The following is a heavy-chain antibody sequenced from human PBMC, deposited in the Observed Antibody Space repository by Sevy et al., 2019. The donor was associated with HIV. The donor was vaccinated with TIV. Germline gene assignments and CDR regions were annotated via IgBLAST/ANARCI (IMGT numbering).Heavy chain of an antibody. D-gene: IGHD6-19*01. CDR2: ISRSSSYI. V-gene: IGHV3-21*01. CDR3: ARISTGYSSGIDAFDI. CDR1: GFTLSSYT. Sequence: GGSLRLSCAASGFTLSSYTMNWVRQAPGKGLEWVSSISRSSSYIYYADSVKGRFTISRDNAKNSLYLQMNSLRAEDTAVYYCARISTGYSSGIDAFDIWGQGSMVTVSS. J-gene: IGHJ3*02.